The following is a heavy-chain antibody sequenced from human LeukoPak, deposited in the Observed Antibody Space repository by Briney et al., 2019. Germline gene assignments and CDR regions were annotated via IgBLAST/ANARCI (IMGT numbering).Heavy chain of an antibody. CDR2: ISYDGSNK. CDR1: GFTFSSYG. D-gene: IGHD3-22*01. CDR3: ANGDTYCYDSSGYSPREDYFDY. J-gene: IGHJ4*02. Sequence: GGSLRLSCAASGFTFSSYGMHWVRQAPGKGLEWVAVISYDGSNKYYADSVKGRFTISRDNSKNTLYLQMNSLRAEDTAVYYCANGDTYCYDSSGYSPREDYFDYWGQGTPVTVSS. V-gene: IGHV3-30*18.